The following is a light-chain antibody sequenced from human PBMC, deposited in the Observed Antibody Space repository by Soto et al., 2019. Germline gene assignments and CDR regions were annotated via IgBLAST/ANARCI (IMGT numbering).Light chain of an antibody. Sequence: QSVLTQPASVSGSPGQSIAISCTGSSSDVGFYNYVSWYQQHPGKVPKLIIYEVTNRPSGVSNRFSGSKSANTASLTISGLQAEDEAHYFCSSYTTFRTPHVAFGGGTKLTVL. CDR3: SSYTTFRTPHVA. CDR2: EVT. J-gene: IGLJ2*01. CDR1: SSDVGFYNY. V-gene: IGLV2-14*01.